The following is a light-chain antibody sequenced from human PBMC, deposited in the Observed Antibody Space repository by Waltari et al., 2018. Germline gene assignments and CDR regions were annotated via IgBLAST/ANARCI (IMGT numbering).Light chain of an antibody. V-gene: IGKV4-1*01. CDR3: QQYYSIPLT. J-gene: IGKJ4*01. CDR2: WAS. Sequence: DIVMTQSPDSLAVSLGERATINCKSSQSVLYSANNKDYLAWYQQKPGQPAKLLIYWASTREFGVPDRFSGSGSGTDFTLTISSLQAEDVADYYCQQYYSIPLTFGGGTKVEIK. CDR1: QSVLYSANNKDY.